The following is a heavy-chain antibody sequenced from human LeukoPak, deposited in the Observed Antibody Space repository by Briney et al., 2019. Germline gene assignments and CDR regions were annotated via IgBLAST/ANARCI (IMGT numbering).Heavy chain of an antibody. D-gene: IGHD5-24*01. V-gene: IGHV3-9*01. J-gene: IGHJ3*02. Sequence: GGSLRLSCAASGFTFDDYAMHWVRQAPGKGLEWVSGISWNSGSIGYADSVKGRFTISRDNAKNSLYLQMNSLGAEDTALYYCAKLVEMATIVAADAFDIWGQGTMVTVSS. CDR2: ISWNSGSI. CDR3: AKLVEMATIVAADAFDI. CDR1: GFTFDDYA.